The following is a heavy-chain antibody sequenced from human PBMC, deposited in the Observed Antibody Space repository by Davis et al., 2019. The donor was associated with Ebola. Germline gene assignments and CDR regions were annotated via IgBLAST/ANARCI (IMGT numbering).Heavy chain of an antibody. V-gene: IGHV3-30*03. CDR3: ARGYYYDSSDY. Sequence: GESLKISCVASGFNLSNYGMHWVRQAPGKGLEWAAVVSYDGSFKYYADSVKGRFTISRDNSKNTLYLQMNSLRAEDTAVYYCARGYYYDSSDYWGQGTLVTVSS. D-gene: IGHD3-22*01. CDR2: VSYDGSFK. J-gene: IGHJ4*02. CDR1: GFNLSNYG.